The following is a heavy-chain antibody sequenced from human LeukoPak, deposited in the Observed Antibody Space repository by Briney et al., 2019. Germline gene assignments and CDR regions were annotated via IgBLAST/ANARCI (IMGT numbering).Heavy chain of an antibody. J-gene: IGHJ3*02. V-gene: IGHV1-8*01. CDR1: GYTFTSYD. CDR2: MNPNSGNT. D-gene: IGHD5-12*01. Sequence: ASVKVSCKASGYTFTSYDINWVRQATGQGLEWMGWMNPNSGNTGYAQKFQGRVTMTRNTSISTAYMELSSLRSEDTAVYHCAYSGYDLVRNDAFDIWGQGTMVTVSS. CDR3: AYSGYDLVRNDAFDI.